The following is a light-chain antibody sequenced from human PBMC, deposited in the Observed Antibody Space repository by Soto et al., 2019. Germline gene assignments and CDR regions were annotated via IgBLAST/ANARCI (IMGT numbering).Light chain of an antibody. CDR3: QQLNSYPPFT. CDR1: QGISSY. J-gene: IGKJ3*01. V-gene: IGKV1-9*01. CDR2: AAS. Sequence: DIQLTQSPSFLSASVGDRVTITCRASQGISSYLAWYQQKPGKAPKLLIYAASTLQSGVPSRFSGSGSGTEFTLTIISLQPEDVATYYCQQLNSYPPFTFGPGTKVDIK.